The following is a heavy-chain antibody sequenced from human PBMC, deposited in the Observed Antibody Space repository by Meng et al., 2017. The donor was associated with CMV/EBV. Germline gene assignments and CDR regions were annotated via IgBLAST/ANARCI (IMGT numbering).Heavy chain of an antibody. Sequence: KVSCKGSGYSFTSYWIGWVRQMPGKGLEWMGIIYPGDSDTRYSPSFQGQVTISADKSISTAYLQWSSLKASDTAMYYCARPSARHYYYYGMDVWGQGTTVTVSS. V-gene: IGHV5-51*01. CDR1: GYSFTSYW. CDR2: IYPGDSDT. J-gene: IGHJ6*02. CDR3: ARPSARHYYYYGMDV. D-gene: IGHD6-6*01.